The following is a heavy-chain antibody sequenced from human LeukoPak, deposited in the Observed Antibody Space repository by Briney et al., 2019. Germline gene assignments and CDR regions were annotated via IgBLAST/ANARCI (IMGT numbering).Heavy chain of an antibody. J-gene: IGHJ4*02. CDR3: ARDKSLRGNWFGNDY. Sequence: SETLSLTCTVSGGSISSYLWSWIRQSPGKGLEWIGYISSSGSINYNPSLKSRVTISMDASKNQFSLKLTPVTAADTAVYYCARDKSLRGNWFGNDYWGQGTLVTVSS. CDR1: GGSISSYL. D-gene: IGHD3-10*01. CDR2: ISSSGSI. V-gene: IGHV4-59*01.